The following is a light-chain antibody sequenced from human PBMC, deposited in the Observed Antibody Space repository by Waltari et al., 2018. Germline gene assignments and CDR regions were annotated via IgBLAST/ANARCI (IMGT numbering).Light chain of an antibody. CDR1: SSNIGSNS. J-gene: IGLJ2*01. Sequence: QSVLTQPPSVSAAPGQRVTISCSGSSSNIGSNSVSWYQQLPGTAPKLLIYGNNERPSGISGRFSGSKAGTSATLDITGLQTGDEADYYCGTRDTALSAWVFGGGTKLTVL. V-gene: IGLV1-51*01. CDR3: GTRDTALSAWV. CDR2: GNN.